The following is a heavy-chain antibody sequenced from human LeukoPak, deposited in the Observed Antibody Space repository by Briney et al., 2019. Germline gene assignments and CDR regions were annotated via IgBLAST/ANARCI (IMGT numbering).Heavy chain of an antibody. CDR3: ARDPGPAYSSSWYFDAFDI. CDR2: ISYDGSNK. Sequence: GRSLGLSCAASGFTFSSYAMHWVRQAPGKGLEWVAVISYDGSNKYYADSVKGRFTISRDNSKNTLYLQMNSLRAEDTAVYYCARDPGPAYSSSWYFDAFDIWGQGTMVTVSS. D-gene: IGHD6-13*01. J-gene: IGHJ3*02. CDR1: GFTFSSYA. V-gene: IGHV3-30*04.